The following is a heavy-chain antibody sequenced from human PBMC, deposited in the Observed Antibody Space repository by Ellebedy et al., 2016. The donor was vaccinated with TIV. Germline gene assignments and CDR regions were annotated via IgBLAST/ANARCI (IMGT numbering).Heavy chain of an antibody. Sequence: SETLSLTXTVSGGSISSGGYYWSWIRQHPGKGLEWIGYIYYSGSTYYNPSLKSRVTISVDTSKNQFSLKLSSVTAADTAVYYCAREHAYNWFDPWGQGTLVTVSS. V-gene: IGHV4-31*03. J-gene: IGHJ5*02. CDR1: GGSISSGGYY. CDR2: IYYSGST. CDR3: AREHAYNWFDP.